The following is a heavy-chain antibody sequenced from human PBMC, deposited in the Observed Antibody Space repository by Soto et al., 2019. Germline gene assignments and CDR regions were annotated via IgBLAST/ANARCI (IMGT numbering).Heavy chain of an antibody. J-gene: IGHJ4*02. Sequence: GGSLRLSCAASGFTFSSYSMNCVRQAPGGGLEWVSSISSSSSHIFYADSVKGRLTISRDNAKNSLYLQMNSLRAEDTAVYYCATRYCTSTNCYSFDYWGQGVLVTVSS. CDR3: ATRYCTSTNCYSFDY. D-gene: IGHD2-2*01. CDR1: GFTFSSYS. V-gene: IGHV3-21*01. CDR2: ISSSSSHI.